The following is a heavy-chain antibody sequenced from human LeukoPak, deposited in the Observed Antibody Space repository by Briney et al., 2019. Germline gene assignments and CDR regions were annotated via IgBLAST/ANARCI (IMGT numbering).Heavy chain of an antibody. CDR2: ITAGGGST. J-gene: IGHJ4*02. CDR1: GFIFSTYG. D-gene: IGHD2-2*01. Sequence: GGSLRLSCVASGFIFSTYGMSWVRRAPGKGLEWVSTITAGGGSTYYADSVKGRFTISRDNSKNTLCLQMNSLRAEDTAIYYCVKGRYCGGTSCSYFDCWGQGTLVTFSS. V-gene: IGHV3-23*01. CDR3: VKGRYCGGTSCSYFDC.